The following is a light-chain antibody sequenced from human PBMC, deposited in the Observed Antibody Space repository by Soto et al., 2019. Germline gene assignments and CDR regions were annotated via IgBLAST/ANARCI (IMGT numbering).Light chain of an antibody. CDR1: QSISSW. V-gene: IGKV1-5*03. CDR2: KAS. Sequence: DIKMTQSPSTLSASVGDRVTITCRASQSISSWLAWYQQKPGKAPKLLIYKASSLESGVPSRFSGSGSGTEFTLTISSLQPDDFATYYCQQYHTWWTFGQGTKVEI. CDR3: QQYHTWWT. J-gene: IGKJ1*01.